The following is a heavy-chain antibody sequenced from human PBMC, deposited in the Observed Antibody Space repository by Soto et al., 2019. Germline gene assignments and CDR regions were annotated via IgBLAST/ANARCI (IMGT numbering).Heavy chain of an antibody. D-gene: IGHD2-15*01. CDR1: GFSFSNVW. J-gene: IGHJ4*02. Sequence: EVQLVESGGGLVKPGGSLTLSCAASGFSFSNVWMSWVRQAPGKGLEWVGHIKSKSVGGTTDYTAPVKGRFTISRDDSKDTLYLQMHILKSEDTAVYYCTTYSTQTFCDGTPCYSVQTKSHYSGGQGILVTVAS. V-gene: IGHV3-15*01. CDR2: IKSKSVGGTT. CDR3: TTYSTQTFCDGTPCYSVQTKSHYS.